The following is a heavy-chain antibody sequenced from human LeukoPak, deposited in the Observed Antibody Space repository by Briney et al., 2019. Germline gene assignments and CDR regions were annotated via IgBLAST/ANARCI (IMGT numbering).Heavy chain of an antibody. CDR3: AGHHTGTLRVDY. D-gene: IGHD1-1*01. J-gene: IGHJ4*02. CDR1: GGSISSGGYY. Sequence: SETLSLTCTVSGGSISSGGYYWSWIRQHPGKGLEWIGYIYYSGSTYYNPSLKSRVTISVDTSKDQFSLRLSSVTAADTALYYCAGHHTGTLRVDYWGQGTLVTVSS. CDR2: IYYSGST. V-gene: IGHV4-31*08.